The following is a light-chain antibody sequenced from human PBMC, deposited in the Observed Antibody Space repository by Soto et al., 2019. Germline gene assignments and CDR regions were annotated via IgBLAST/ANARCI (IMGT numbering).Light chain of an antibody. J-gene: IGKJ1*01. V-gene: IGKV3-20*01. CDR1: QSVSGNS. CDR2: DTS. Sequence: EIVFTQSPGTLSLSPGERGTLSCRASQSVSGNSLAWYQQKPGQAPRVLIYDTSRRAAGIPDRFSGSGSGTDFTLTISRLEPEDFAVYHCQQYGASPRTFGQGTKVDIK. CDR3: QQYGASPRT.